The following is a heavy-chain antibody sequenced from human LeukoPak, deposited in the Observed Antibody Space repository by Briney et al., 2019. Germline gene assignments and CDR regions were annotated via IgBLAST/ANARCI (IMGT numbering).Heavy chain of an antibody. CDR3: ARGALYYDFWGGPTGYYFDY. CDR1: GGSISSYY. J-gene: IGHJ4*02. Sequence: PSETLSLTCTVSGGSISSYYWSWIRQPPGKGLEWIGYIYYSGSTNYNPSLKSRVTIEVDTSKNQFSLKLSSVTAADTAVYYCARGALYYDFWGGPTGYYFDYWGQGTLVTVSS. CDR2: IYYSGST. V-gene: IGHV4-59*12. D-gene: IGHD3-3*01.